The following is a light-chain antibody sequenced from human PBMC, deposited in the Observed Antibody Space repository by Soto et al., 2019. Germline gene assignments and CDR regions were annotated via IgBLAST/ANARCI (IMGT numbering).Light chain of an antibody. J-gene: IGLJ1*01. Sequence: QSVLTQPPSASGTPGQRVTISCSGSSSNIGSNTVYWYQQLPGTAPKLLIYSNNQRPSGVPDRFSGSKSGTSASLAISGLQSEDEFDYYCAAWDDSLNGYVFGTGTKVTVL. CDR3: AAWDDSLNGYV. V-gene: IGLV1-44*01. CDR1: SSNIGSNT. CDR2: SNN.